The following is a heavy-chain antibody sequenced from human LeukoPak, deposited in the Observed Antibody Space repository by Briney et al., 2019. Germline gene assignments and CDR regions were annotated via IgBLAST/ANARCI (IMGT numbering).Heavy chain of an antibody. CDR1: GFTFSSYG. CDR3: ARASSYLNWDDAFDI. Sequence: GRSLRLSCAASGFTFSSYGMHWVRQALGKGLEWVSGINWNGGSTGYADSVKGRFTISRDNAKNSLYLQMNSLRAEDTALYYCARASSYLNWDDAFDIWGQGTMVTVSS. CDR2: INWNGGST. J-gene: IGHJ3*02. V-gene: IGHV3-20*04. D-gene: IGHD1-26*01.